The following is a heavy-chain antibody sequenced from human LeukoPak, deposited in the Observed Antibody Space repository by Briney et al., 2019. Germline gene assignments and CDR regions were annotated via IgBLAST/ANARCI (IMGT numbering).Heavy chain of an antibody. Sequence: KAGGSLRLSCAASGFTVSNNYMSWARQAPGKGLEWVASINHNGNVNYYVDSVKGRFTISRDNAKNSLYLQMSNLRAEDTAVYFCARGGGLDVWGQGATVTVSS. V-gene: IGHV3-7*03. J-gene: IGHJ6*02. D-gene: IGHD3-16*01. CDR3: ARGGGLDV. CDR1: GFTVSNNY. CDR2: INHNGNVN.